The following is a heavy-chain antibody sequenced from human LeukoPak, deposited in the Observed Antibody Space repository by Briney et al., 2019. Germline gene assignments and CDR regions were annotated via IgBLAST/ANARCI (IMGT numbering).Heavy chain of an antibody. CDR3: ARGDGQLAKPDAFDI. V-gene: IGHV1-3*01. D-gene: IGHD6-6*01. CDR2: INAGNGNT. J-gene: IGHJ3*02. Sequence: GESLKISCKGSGYSYTGYWIGWVRQAPGQRLEWMGWINAGNGNTKYSQKFQGRVTITRDTSASTAYMELSSLRSEDTAVYYCARGDGQLAKPDAFDIWGQGTMVTVSS. CDR1: GYSYTGYW.